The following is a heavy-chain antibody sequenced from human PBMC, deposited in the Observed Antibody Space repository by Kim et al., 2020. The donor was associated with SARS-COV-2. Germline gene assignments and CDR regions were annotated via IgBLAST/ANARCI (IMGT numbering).Heavy chain of an antibody. V-gene: IGHV4-39*01. CDR3: ATLHCTNGVCYFDY. J-gene: IGHJ4*02. CDR1: GGSISSSSYY. Sequence: SETLSLTCTVSGGSISSSSYYWGWIRQPPGKGLEWIGSIYYSGSTYYNPSLKSRVTISVDTSKNQFSLKLSSVTAADTAVYYCATLHCTNGVCYFDYWGQGTLVTVSS. CDR2: IYYSGST. D-gene: IGHD2-8*01.